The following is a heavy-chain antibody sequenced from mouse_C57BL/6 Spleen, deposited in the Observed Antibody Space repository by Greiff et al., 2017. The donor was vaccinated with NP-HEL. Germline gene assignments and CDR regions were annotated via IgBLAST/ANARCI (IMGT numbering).Heavy chain of an antibody. Sequence: VQLQQSGAELVRPGTSVKMSCKASGYTFTNYWIGWAKQRPGHGLEWIGDIYPGGGYTNYNEKFKGKATLPADKSSSTAYMQFSSLTSEDSAIYYCARSGYYGSSEPGAMDYWGQGTSVTVSS. D-gene: IGHD1-1*01. CDR2: IYPGGGYT. CDR3: ARSGYYGSSEPGAMDY. CDR1: GYTFTNYW. V-gene: IGHV1-63*01. J-gene: IGHJ4*01.